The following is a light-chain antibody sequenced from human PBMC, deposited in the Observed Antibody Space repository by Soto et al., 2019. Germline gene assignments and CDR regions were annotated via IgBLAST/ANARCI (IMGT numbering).Light chain of an antibody. V-gene: IGKV1-27*01. Sequence: DIQMTQSPSSLSASVGDTVTITCRASQGIIDYLAWFQQRPGKAPNLLIFAASTLQIGVPSRFSGSGAGTDFTLTISSLQTEDAETYYCQEYDSAPQTFGPGTKVEIK. J-gene: IGKJ1*01. CDR3: QEYDSAPQT. CDR2: AAS. CDR1: QGIIDY.